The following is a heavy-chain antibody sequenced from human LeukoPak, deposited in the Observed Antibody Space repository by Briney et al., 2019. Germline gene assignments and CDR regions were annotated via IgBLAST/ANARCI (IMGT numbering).Heavy chain of an antibody. CDR3: ARAGYPLYYMDV. D-gene: IGHD5-12*01. CDR2: IYYSGST. CDR1: GGSISSSSYY. J-gene: IGHJ6*03. V-gene: IGHV4-31*03. Sequence: PSETLSLTCTVSGGSISSSSYYWGWIRQPPGKGLEWIGYIYYSGSTYYNPSLKSRVTISVDTSKNQFSLKLSSVTAADTAVYYCARAGYPLYYMDVWGKGTTVTVSS.